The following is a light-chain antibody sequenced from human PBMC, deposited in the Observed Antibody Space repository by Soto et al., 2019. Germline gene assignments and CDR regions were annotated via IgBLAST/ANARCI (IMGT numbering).Light chain of an antibody. CDR1: QVISTS. J-gene: IGKJ5*01. CDR2: AAS. V-gene: IGKV1-9*01. Sequence: DTQLTQSPSYLCRFMGESVTITCLASQVISTSLAWYQVKPGKAPKLLICAASTLESGVPSRFSATVSGTEFSLTITSLQPEDFATYYCQQLFDSPITFGQGTRLEIK. CDR3: QQLFDSPIT.